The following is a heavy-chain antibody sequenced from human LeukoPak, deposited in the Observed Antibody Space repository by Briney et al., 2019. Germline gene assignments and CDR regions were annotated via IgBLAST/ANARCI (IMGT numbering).Heavy chain of an antibody. J-gene: IGHJ5*02. V-gene: IGHV1-69*13. D-gene: IGHD3-22*01. CDR2: IIPIFGTA. Sequence: ASVKVSCKASGYTFTSYAISWVRQAPGQGLEWMGGIIPIFGTANYAQKFQGRVTITADESTSTAYMELSSLRSEDTAVYYCASAGYYYDSSGYYDNNWFDPWGQGTLVTVSS. CDR3: ASAGYYYDSSGYYDNNWFDP. CDR1: GYTFTSYA.